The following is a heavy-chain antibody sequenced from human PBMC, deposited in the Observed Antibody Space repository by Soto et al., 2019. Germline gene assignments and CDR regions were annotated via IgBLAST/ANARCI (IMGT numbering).Heavy chain of an antibody. CDR2: ISGSGGST. V-gene: IGHV3-23*01. D-gene: IGHD5-18*01. Sequence: WWALGLSCVASGFTFSGYGMSWGRQAPGKGLAWVSAISGSGGSTWCADSVKGRLTISRDNSKNTMYLQKNTLSAEDTAVYYCAKDRGASYIYDAFDIWGQGTMVTVSS. CDR3: AKDRGASYIYDAFDI. CDR1: GFTFSGYG. J-gene: IGHJ3*02.